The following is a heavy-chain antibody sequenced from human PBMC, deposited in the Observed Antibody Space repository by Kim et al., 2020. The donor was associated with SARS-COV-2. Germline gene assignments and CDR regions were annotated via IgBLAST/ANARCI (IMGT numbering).Heavy chain of an antibody. J-gene: IGHJ4*02. CDR3: AKGAQRNYYDSSGYGDLFDY. Sequence: GGSLRLSCAASGFTFSSYAMSWVRQAPGKGLEWVSTISASGGTTYYADSVKGRFTISRDNSKNTLYLQMNSLRAEDTAVYYCAKGAQRNYYDSSGYGDLFDYWGQGTLVTVSS. CDR2: ISASGGTT. D-gene: IGHD3-22*01. CDR1: GFTFSSYA. V-gene: IGHV3-23*01.